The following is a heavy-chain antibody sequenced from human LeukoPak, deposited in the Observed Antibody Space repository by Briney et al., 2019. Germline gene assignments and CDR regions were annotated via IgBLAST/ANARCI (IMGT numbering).Heavy chain of an antibody. Sequence: PGGSLRLSCAASGFTASSNYMSWVRQAPGKGLEWVAVISYDGSNKYYADSVKGRFTISRDNSKNMLYLQMNSLRAEDTAVYYCARREAAAGTTDYWGQGTLVTVSS. J-gene: IGHJ4*02. CDR2: ISYDGSNK. CDR1: GFTASSNY. D-gene: IGHD6-13*01. CDR3: ARREAAAGTTDY. V-gene: IGHV3-30-3*01.